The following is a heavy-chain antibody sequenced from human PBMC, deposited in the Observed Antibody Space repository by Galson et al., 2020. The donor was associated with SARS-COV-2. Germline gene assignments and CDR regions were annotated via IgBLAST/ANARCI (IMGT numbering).Heavy chain of an antibody. D-gene: IGHD5-18*01. CDR3: ARDGTAMVTNGFDI. V-gene: IGHV1-2*02. CDR2: INTNSGGT. Sequence: ASVKVSCTASGYTFTGYYMHWVRQAPGQGLEWMGWINTNSGGTNYAQKFQGRVTMTRDTSISIAYMELSRLRSDDTAVYYCARDGTAMVTNGFDIWGQGTMVTVSS. J-gene: IGHJ3*02. CDR1: GYTFTGYY.